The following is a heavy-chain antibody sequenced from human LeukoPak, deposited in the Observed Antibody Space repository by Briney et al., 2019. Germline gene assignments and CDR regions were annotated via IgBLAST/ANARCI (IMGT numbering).Heavy chain of an antibody. D-gene: IGHD6-13*01. CDR2: IYYSGST. CDR1: GGSISSGGYY. CDR3: ASGPAAGTDFDY. Sequence: SETLSLTCTVSGGSISSGGYYWSWIRQHPGKGLEWIGYIYYSGSTYYNPSLKSRVTISVDTPKNQFSLKLSSVTAADTAVYYCASGPAAGTDFDYWGQGTLVTVSS. V-gene: IGHV4-31*03. J-gene: IGHJ4*02.